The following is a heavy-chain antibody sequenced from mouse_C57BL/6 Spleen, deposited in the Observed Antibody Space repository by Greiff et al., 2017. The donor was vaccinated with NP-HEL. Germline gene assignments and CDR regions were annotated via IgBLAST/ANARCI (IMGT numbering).Heavy chain of an antibody. CDR1: GFTFSSYA. V-gene: IGHV5-4*01. Sequence: EVKLVESGGGLVKPGGSLKLSCAASGFTFSSYAMSWVRQTPEKRLEWVATISDGGSYTYYPDNVKGRFTISRDNAKNNLYLQMSHLKSEDTARYYCAREALYYYGSSYVTYAMDYWGQGTSVTVSS. CDR3: AREALYYYGSSYVTYAMDY. D-gene: IGHD1-1*01. J-gene: IGHJ4*01. CDR2: ISDGGSYT.